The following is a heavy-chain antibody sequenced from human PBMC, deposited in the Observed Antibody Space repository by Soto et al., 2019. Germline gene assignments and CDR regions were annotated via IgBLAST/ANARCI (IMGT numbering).Heavy chain of an antibody. J-gene: IGHJ5*02. CDR2: ISSSSSTI. D-gene: IGHD6-19*01. CDR3: ARDRGSGWYGS. V-gene: IGHV3-48*01. CDR1: GFTFSSYS. Sequence: GGSLRLSCAASGFTFSSYSMNWVRQAPGKGLEWVSYISSSSSTIYYADSVKGRFTISRDNAKNSLYLQMNSLRAEDTAVYYCARDRGSGWYGSWGQGTLGTVSS.